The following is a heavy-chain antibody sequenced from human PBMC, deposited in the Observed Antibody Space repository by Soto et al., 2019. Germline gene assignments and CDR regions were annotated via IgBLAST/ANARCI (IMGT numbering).Heavy chain of an antibody. Sequence: EVQLVESGGGLIQPWGSLRLSCAASGFTVSSNYMSWVRQAPGKGLEWVSVIYSGGSTYYADSVKGRFTISRDNSKNTLYLQMNSLRAEDTAVYYCARGYYDILTGYKVTAPFDYWGQGTLVTVSS. D-gene: IGHD3-9*01. CDR2: IYSGGST. V-gene: IGHV3-53*01. J-gene: IGHJ4*02. CDR1: GFTVSSNY. CDR3: ARGYYDILTGYKVTAPFDY.